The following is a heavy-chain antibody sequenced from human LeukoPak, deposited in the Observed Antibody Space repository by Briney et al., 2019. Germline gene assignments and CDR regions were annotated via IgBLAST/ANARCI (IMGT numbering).Heavy chain of an antibody. CDR3: ARQGSGGRAFDI. V-gene: IGHV4-59*01. J-gene: IGHJ3*02. CDR1: GGSITSSY. CDR2: IHYTGST. D-gene: IGHD1-26*01. Sequence: AETLSLTCTVSGGSITSSYWSWIRQSPGKGLEWIGYIHYTGSTNYNPSLKSRVTMLIDTSKNQFSLKLSSVTAADTAVYYCARQGSGGRAFDIWGQGTMVTVSS.